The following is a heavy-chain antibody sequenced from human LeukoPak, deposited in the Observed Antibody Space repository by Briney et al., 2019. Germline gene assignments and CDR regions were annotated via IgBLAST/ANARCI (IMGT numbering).Heavy chain of an antibody. Sequence: GGSLRLSCAASGFTFSSYSMNWVRQAPGKWLEWVSYISSSSSTIYYADSVKGRFTISRDNAKNSLYLQMKSLRAEDTAVYYCARDLERPYCYDSSRFFDYWGQGNLVTVSS. CDR1: GFTFSSYS. D-gene: IGHD3-22*01. V-gene: IGHV3-48*01. CDR3: ARDLERPYCYDSSRFFDY. J-gene: IGHJ4*02. CDR2: ISSSSSTI.